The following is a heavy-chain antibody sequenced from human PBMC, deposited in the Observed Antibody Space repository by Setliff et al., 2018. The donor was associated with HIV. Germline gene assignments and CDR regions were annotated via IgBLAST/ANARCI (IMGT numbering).Heavy chain of an antibody. CDR2: IFPSDSDT. D-gene: IGHD3-22*01. J-gene: IGHJ3*01. V-gene: IGHV5-51*01. CDR3: ARHRVDTSMLVVKSPGAFDL. CDR1: GYSFGDYW. Sequence: GESLKISCRGFGYSFGDYWIGWVRQKPGQGLECMGIIFPSDSDTRVNPSFQGQVTISADRSTYGAFLQWRSLKASDTGMYFCARHRVDTSMLVVKSPGAFDLWGQGTLVTVSS.